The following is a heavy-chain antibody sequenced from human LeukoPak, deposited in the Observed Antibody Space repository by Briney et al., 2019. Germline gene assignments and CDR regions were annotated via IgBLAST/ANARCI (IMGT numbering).Heavy chain of an antibody. CDR1: GFSFSSYG. CDR2: ISGTGSAI. D-gene: IGHD7-27*01. CDR3: AMEGELGNFDAFDI. J-gene: IGHJ3*02. V-gene: IGHV3-48*03. Sequence: GGSLRLSCAASGFSFSSYGMNWVRQAPGKGLEWVSYISGTGSAIYYADSVRGRFAISRDNTKNSLYLQMNSLRAEDTAVYYCAMEGELGNFDAFDIWGQGTMVTVSS.